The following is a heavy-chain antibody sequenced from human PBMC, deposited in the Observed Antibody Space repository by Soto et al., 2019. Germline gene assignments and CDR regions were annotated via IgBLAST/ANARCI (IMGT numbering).Heavy chain of an antibody. Sequence: QPGGSLRLSCAASGFTVSSNYMSWVRQAPGKGLEWVSVIYSGGSTYYADSVKGRFTISRDNSKNTLYLQMNSLRAEDTAVYYCARAIAYYYDLDYWGQGTLVTVSS. CDR2: IYSGGST. CDR1: GFTVSSNY. CDR3: ARAIAYYYDLDY. D-gene: IGHD3-22*01. J-gene: IGHJ4*02. V-gene: IGHV3-53*01.